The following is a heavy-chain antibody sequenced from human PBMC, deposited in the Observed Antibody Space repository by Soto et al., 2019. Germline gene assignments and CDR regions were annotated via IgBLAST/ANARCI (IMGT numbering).Heavy chain of an antibody. CDR1: GFTFSSYA. J-gene: IGHJ4*02. D-gene: IGHD2-2*01. CDR3: AKVQSCRGYCSSTSCRNFDY. Sequence: EVQLLESGGGLVQPGGSLRLSCAASGFTFSSYAMSWVRQAPGKGLEWVSAISGSGGSTYYADSVKGRFTISRDNSKNTLYLQMNSLRAEDTAVYYCAKVQSCRGYCSSTSCRNFDYLGQGALVTGSS. V-gene: IGHV3-23*01. CDR2: ISGSGGST.